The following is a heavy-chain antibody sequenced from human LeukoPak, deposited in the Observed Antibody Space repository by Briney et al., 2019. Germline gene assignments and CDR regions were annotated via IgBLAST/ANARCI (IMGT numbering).Heavy chain of an antibody. CDR2: IYYSGST. CDR3: ARHKYYYGSAYYFDY. J-gene: IGHJ4*02. V-gene: IGHV4-39*01. D-gene: IGHD3-10*01. CDR1: GGSISSSSYY. Sequence: SETLSLTCTVSGGSISSSSYYWGWIRQPPGKGLEWIGSIYYSGSTYYNPSLKSRVTISVDTSKNQFSLKLSSVTAADTAVYYCARHKYYYGSAYYFDYWGQGTLVTVSS.